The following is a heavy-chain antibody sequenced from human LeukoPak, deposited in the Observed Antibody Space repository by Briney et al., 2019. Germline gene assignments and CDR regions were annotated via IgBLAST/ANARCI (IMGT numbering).Heavy chain of an antibody. D-gene: IGHD6-13*01. J-gene: IGHJ4*02. V-gene: IGHV4-39*01. CDR2: MYYSGST. Sequence: PSETLSLTCTVSGGSISSSSYYWGWIRQPPGKGLEWIGSMYYSGSTYYNPSLKSRVTISVDTSKNQLSLKLSSVTAADTAVYYCARGVYSTNADSWGQGTLVTVSS. CDR3: ARGVYSTNADS. CDR1: GGSISSSSYY.